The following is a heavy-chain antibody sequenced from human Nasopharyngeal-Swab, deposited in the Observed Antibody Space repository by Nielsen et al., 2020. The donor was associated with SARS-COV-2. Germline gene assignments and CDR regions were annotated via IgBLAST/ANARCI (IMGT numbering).Heavy chain of an antibody. CDR3: ARGGSAVAGTKYYYYYYMDV. V-gene: IGHV4-31*03. J-gene: IGHJ6*03. CDR1: GGSISSGGYH. Sequence: SETLSLTCTVSGGSISSGGYHWSWIRQHPGKGLELIGYLYNSGSTYYNPSLKSRVTVSVDTSKNQSSLKLSSVTAADTAVYYCARGGSAVAGTKYYYYYYMDVWGKGTTVTVSS. CDR2: LYNSGST. D-gene: IGHD6-19*01.